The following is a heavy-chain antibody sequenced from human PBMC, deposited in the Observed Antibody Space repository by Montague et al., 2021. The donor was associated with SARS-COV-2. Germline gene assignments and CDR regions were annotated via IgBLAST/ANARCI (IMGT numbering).Heavy chain of an antibody. J-gene: IGHJ3*02. CDR1: GGSISSGGYY. D-gene: IGHD3-22*01. CDR2: IYYSGST. V-gene: IGHV4-31*03. CDR3: ASVRITMIVVVDAFDI. Sequence: TLSLTCTVSGGSISSGGYYWSWIRQHPGQGLEWIGYIYYSGSTYYNPSLKSRVTISVDTSKNQFSLKLSSVTAADTAVYYCASVRITMIVVVDAFDIWGQGTMVTVSS.